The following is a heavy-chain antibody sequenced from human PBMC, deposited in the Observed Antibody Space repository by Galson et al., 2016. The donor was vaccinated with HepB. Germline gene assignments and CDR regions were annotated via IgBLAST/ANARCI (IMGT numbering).Heavy chain of an antibody. CDR1: GYTFTTSG. CDR2: ISPYSGNT. D-gene: IGHD2/OR15-2a*01. CDR3: ARDVQYRFDS. V-gene: IGHV1-18*01. Sequence: SVKVSCKASGYTFTTSGISWVRQAPGQGLEGMGWISPYSGNTKYAQKFQGGLTLTTDSSTTTAYMELRSLRFDDTALYYCARDVQYRFDSWGQGTLVTVSS. J-gene: IGHJ4*02.